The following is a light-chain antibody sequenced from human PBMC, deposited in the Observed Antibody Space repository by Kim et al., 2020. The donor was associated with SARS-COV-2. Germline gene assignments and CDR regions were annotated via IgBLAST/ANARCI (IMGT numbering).Light chain of an antibody. Sequence: SVSPGQPASITCSGERLVHKYVCWCQHNAGQSPVVVMYQDTLRPSGIPERFSGSNSGNIATLTISGTQDMDEADYYCQVWDSTTTVFGGGTQLTVL. CDR1: RLVHKY. V-gene: IGLV3-1*01. J-gene: IGLJ2*01. CDR3: QVWDSTTTV. CDR2: QDT.